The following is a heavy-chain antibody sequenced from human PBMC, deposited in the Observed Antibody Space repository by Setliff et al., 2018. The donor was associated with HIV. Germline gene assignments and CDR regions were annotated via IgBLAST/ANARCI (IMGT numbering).Heavy chain of an antibody. V-gene: IGHV4-31*03. D-gene: IGHD2-15*01. J-gene: IGHJ6*03. CDR3: ARGGGSRAATSSYYYMEV. CDR2: TYPTGST. Sequence: PSQRLSLPCTVAAGSLSIGGSYWGWIRQHPGKGLEWIGYTYPTGSTYYNPSLKTRVIISIDTSKNQFSLKLSSVTAADTAAYYCARGGGSRAATSSYYYMEVWGKGTTVTVSS. CDR1: AGSLSIGGSY.